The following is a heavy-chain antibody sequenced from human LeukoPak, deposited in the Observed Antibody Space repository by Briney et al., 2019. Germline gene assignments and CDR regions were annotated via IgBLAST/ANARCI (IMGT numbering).Heavy chain of an antibody. CDR3: ARVTLYCGGDCYYFDY. CDR1: GGSISSSNW. CDR2: IYHSGST. V-gene: IGHV4-4*02. Sequence: PSETLSLTCAVSGGSISSSNWWSWVRQPPGKGLEWIGEIYHSGSTNYNPSLKSRVTISVDKSKNQFSLKLSSVTAADTAVYYCARVTLYCGGDCYYFDYWGQGTLVTVSS. D-gene: IGHD2-21*02. J-gene: IGHJ4*02.